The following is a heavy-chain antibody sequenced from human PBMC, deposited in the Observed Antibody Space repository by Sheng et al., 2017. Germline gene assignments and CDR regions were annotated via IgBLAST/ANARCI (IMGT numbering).Heavy chain of an antibody. Sequence: QVQLVESGGGVVQPGRSLRLSCAASGFTFSSYAMHWVRQAPGKGLEWVALISYDGSNNYYADSVKGRFTLSRDNSKNTLYLQMNSLRPEDTAVYYCAREVGFWSGSNDWGQGTLVTVSS. CDR3: AREVGFWSGSND. J-gene: IGHJ4*02. V-gene: IGHV3-30*04. D-gene: IGHD3-3*01. CDR1: GFTFSSYA. CDR2: ISYDGSNN.